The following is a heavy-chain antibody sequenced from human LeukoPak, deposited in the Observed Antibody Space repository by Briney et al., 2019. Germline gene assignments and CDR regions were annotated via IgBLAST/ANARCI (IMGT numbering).Heavy chain of an antibody. CDR3: ARQADYNVLTGYFKGHLGY. Sequence: GESLKISCKGSGYSFNTYWIAWVRQLPGKGLEWMGIIYLGDSDTIYSPSFQGQVTISADESISNAYLHWGSLRASDTAMYYCARQADYNVLTGYFKGHLGYWGQGTLVTVSS. J-gene: IGHJ4*02. CDR2: IYLGDSDT. D-gene: IGHD3-9*01. V-gene: IGHV5-51*01. CDR1: GYSFNTYW.